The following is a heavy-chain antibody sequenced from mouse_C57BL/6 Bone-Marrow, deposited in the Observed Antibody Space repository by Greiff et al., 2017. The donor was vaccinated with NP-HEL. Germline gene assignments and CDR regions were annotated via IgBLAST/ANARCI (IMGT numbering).Heavy chain of an antibody. CDR3: ARRYYYGSSYPYWYFDV. CDR1: GYTFTSYW. D-gene: IGHD1-1*01. Sequence: QVQLQQPGAELVMPGASVKLSCKASGYTFTSYWMHWVKQRPGQGLEWIGEIDPSDSYTNYNQKFKGKSTLTVDESSSTAYMQLSSLTSEDSAVYYCARRYYYGSSYPYWYFDVWGTGTTVTVSS. J-gene: IGHJ1*03. V-gene: IGHV1-69*01. CDR2: IDPSDSYT.